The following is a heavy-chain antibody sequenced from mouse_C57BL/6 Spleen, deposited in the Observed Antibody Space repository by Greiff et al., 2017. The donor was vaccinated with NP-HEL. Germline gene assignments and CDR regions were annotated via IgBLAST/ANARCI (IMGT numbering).Heavy chain of an antibody. J-gene: IGHJ3*01. CDR3: ARDRDTTVAPFAY. CDR2: ISYDGSN. Sequence: DVKLQESGPGLVKPSQSLSLTCSVTGYSITSGYYWNWIRQFPGNKLEWMGYISYDGSNNYNPSLKNRISITRDTSKNQFFLKLNSVTTEDTATYYCARDRDTTVAPFAYWGQGTLVTVSA. CDR1: GYSITSGYY. V-gene: IGHV3-6*01. D-gene: IGHD1-1*01.